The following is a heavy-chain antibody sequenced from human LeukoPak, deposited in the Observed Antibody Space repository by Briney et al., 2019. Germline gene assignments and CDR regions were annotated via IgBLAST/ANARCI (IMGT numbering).Heavy chain of an antibody. CDR1: GGSFSGYY. Sequence: SETLSLTCAVYGGSFSGYYWSWIRQPPGKGPEWIGYIYYSGSTNYNPSLKSRVTISVDTSKKHFSLKLSSVTAADTAVYYCARTLHSGWYLGRSSDIWGQGTMVTVSS. CDR3: ARTLHSGWYLGRSSDI. CDR2: IYYSGST. V-gene: IGHV4-59*01. D-gene: IGHD6-19*01. J-gene: IGHJ3*02.